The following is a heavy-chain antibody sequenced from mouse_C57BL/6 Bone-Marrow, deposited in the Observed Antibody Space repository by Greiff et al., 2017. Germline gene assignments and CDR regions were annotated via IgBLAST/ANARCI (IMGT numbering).Heavy chain of an antibody. CDR3: ARKNLTPYFDY. CDR2: ISSGSSTI. D-gene: IGHD5-1-1*01. J-gene: IGHJ2*01. Sequence: ELKLVESGGGLVKPGGSLKLSCAASGFTFSDYGMHWVRQAPEKGLEWVAYISSGSSTIYYADTVKGRFTISRDTAKNTLFLQMTSLRSEYTAMYYCARKNLTPYFDYWGQGTTLTVSS. V-gene: IGHV5-17*01. CDR1: GFTFSDYG.